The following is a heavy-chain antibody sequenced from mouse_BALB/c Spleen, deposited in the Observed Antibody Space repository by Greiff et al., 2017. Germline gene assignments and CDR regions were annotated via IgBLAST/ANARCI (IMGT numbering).Heavy chain of an antibody. J-gene: IGHJ4*01. CDR2: ISSGGST. Sequence: VESGGGLVKPGGSLKLSCAASGFTFSSYAMSWVRQTPEKRLEWVASISSGGSTYYPDSVKGRFTISRDNARNILYLQMSSLRSEDTAMYYCARDPLGYYAMDYWGQGTSVTVSS. D-gene: IGHD4-1*01. CDR1: GFTFSSYA. V-gene: IGHV5-6-5*01. CDR3: ARDPLGYYAMDY.